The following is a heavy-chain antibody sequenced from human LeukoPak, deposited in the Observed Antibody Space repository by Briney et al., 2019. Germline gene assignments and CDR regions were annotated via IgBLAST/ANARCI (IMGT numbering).Heavy chain of an antibody. V-gene: IGHV3-23*01. Sequence: GGSLRLSCAASGFTFSNYAMSWVRQAPGKGLEWVSTISTRGGSTYYADSVRGRFTISRDNSKNTLYLQMNSLRGEDTALYYCAKNGGSGSYYSGYYYMDVWGKGTTVSVSS. CDR1: GFTFSNYA. D-gene: IGHD1-26*01. J-gene: IGHJ6*03. CDR2: ISTRGGST. CDR3: AKNGGSGSYYSGYYYMDV.